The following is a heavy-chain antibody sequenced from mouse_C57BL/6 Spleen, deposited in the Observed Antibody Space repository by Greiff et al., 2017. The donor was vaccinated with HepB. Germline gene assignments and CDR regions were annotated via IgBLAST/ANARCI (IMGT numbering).Heavy chain of an antibody. CDR2: IDPSDSYT. J-gene: IGHJ4*01. CDR3: AIPFTTVVATRRAMDY. D-gene: IGHD1-1*01. V-gene: IGHV1-69*01. CDR1: GYTFTSYW. Sequence: QVQLKQPGAELVMPGASVKLSCKASGYTFTSYWMHWVKQRPGQGLEWIGEIDPSDSYTNYNQKFKGKSTLTVDKSSSTAYMQLSSLTSEDSAVYYCAIPFTTVVATRRAMDYWGQGTSVTVSS.